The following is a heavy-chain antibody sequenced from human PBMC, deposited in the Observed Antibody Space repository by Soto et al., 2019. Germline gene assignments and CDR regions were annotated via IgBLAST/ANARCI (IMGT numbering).Heavy chain of an antibody. CDR1: GGSISSGGYS. J-gene: IGHJ4*02. V-gene: IGHV4-30-2*01. D-gene: IGHD2-2*01. CDR3: ARVPDY. CDR2: MYHSGST. Sequence: QLQLQESGSGLVKPSQTMSLTCAVSGGSISSGGYSWNSIRQPPGKGLEWIGYMYHSGSTYYNPSLKSRVTISIDRSKNQFSLKLSSVTAADTAVYYCARVPDYWGEGILVTVSS.